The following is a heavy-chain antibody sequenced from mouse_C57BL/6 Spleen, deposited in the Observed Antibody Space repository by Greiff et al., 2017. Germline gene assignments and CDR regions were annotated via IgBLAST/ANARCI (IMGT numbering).Heavy chain of an antibody. CDR2: IYPYNGVS. CDR1: GYSFTGYY. V-gene: IGHV1-31*01. CDR3: ASEATTEVEGFAY. J-gene: IGHJ3*01. D-gene: IGHD1-1*02. Sequence: EVQLQQSGPELVKPGASVKISCKASGYSFTGYYMNWVKQSHGNILDWIGYIYPYNGVSSYNQKFKGKATLTVDKSSSSAYMEIRSLTSEDSADYYCASEATTEVEGFAYWGQGTLVTVSA.